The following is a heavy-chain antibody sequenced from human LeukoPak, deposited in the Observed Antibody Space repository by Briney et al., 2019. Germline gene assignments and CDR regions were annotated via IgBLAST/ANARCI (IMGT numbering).Heavy chain of an antibody. V-gene: IGHV4-59*01. CDR1: GGSISSYY. D-gene: IGHD5-18*01. J-gene: IGHJ3*02. CDR3: ARARRYSYVLRDAFDI. Sequence: SETLSLTCTVSGGSISSYYWSWIRQPPGKGLEWIGYIYYSGSTNYNPSLMSRVTISVDTSKNQFSLKLSSVTAADTAVYYCARARRYSYVLRDAFDIWGQGTMVTVSS. CDR2: IYYSGST.